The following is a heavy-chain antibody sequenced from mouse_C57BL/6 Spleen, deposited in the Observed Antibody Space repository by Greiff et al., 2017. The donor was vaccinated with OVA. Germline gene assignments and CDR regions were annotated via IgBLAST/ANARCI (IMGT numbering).Heavy chain of an antibody. V-gene: IGHV1-7*01. CDR1: GYTFTNYW. D-gene: IGHD3-2*02. J-gene: IGHJ1*03. CDR2: IYPCSGYT. Sequence: VQLQQSGAELVKPGASVKLSCKASGYTFTNYWMYWVKQRPGQGLVWIGYIYPCSGYTKYNQKFKGKASLTADKSSSPAYMQLSSLTYDDTAVYYSTKEVGPTAQAPYFDVWGTGTTVTVSS. CDR3: TKEVGPTAQAPYFDV.